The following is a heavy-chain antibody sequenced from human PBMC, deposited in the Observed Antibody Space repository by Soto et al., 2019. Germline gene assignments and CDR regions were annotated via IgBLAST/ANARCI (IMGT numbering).Heavy chain of an antibody. CDR2: INSDGTST. CDR3: ARVGGGIAATQYFFDY. CDR1: GFTFSGYW. D-gene: IGHD2-15*01. Sequence: EVQLVESGGGLVQPGGSLGLSCVASGFTFSGYWMHWVRQVSGKGLVWVSRINSDGTSTIYADSVKGRFTISRDNANNTLYLQMNSLRAEDTAVYYCARVGGGIAATQYFFDYWGQGTLVTVSS. V-gene: IGHV3-74*01. J-gene: IGHJ4*02.